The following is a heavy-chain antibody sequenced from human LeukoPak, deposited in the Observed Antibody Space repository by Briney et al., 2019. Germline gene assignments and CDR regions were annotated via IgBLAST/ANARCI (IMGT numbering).Heavy chain of an antibody. CDR2: ITGIGGST. J-gene: IGHJ4*02. Sequence: GGSLILSCAASGFTFSNYGMTWVRQAPGKGLEWVALITGIGGSTNYADSVKGRFTISRDNSMNTLYLQMNSLRGEDTAVYYCAKRVSGAMVNWGQGTLVTVSS. CDR1: GFTFSNYG. V-gene: IGHV3-23*01. D-gene: IGHD5-18*01. CDR3: AKRVSGAMVN.